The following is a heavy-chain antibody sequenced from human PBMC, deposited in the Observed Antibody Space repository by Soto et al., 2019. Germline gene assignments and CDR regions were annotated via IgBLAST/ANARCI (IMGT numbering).Heavy chain of an antibody. CDR1: GFTFSSYA. D-gene: IGHD3-10*01. Sequence: GGSLRLSCAASGFTFSSYAMHWVRQAPGKGLEWVAVISYDGSNKYYADSVKGRFTISRDNSKNTLYLQMNSLRAEDTAVYYCARGAYYYGSGSYAFDIWGQGTMVTVSS. J-gene: IGHJ3*02. V-gene: IGHV3-30-3*01. CDR3: ARGAYYYGSGSYAFDI. CDR2: ISYDGSNK.